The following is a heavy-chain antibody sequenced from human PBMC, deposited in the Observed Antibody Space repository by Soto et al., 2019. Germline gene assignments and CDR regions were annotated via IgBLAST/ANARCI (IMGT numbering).Heavy chain of an antibody. Sequence: QVQLVQSGAEVKKPGGSVKVSCKASGYTFTSYGISWVRQAPGQGLEWMGWISAYNGNTNYAQKLQGRVTMTTDTSTSTAYMELRSLRSDDTAVYYCARVYYGSGSYYKSYYYMDVWGKGTTVTVSS. V-gene: IGHV1-18*01. CDR2: ISAYNGNT. CDR1: GYTFTSYG. CDR3: ARVYYGSGSYYKSYYYMDV. J-gene: IGHJ6*03. D-gene: IGHD3-10*01.